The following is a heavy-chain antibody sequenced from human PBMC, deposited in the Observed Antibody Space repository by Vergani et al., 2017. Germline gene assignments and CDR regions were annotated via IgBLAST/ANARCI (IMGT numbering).Heavy chain of an antibody. D-gene: IGHD3-16*01. CDR3: AGGGGGPQSPPFGY. V-gene: IGHV1-69*02. Sequence: QVQLVQSGAEVKKPGSSVKVSCKASVGTFSSYTINWVRQAPGQGLVWMGRIIPILGIANYAQKFQGRVTITADKSTSTAYMELSSLRSEDTAVYYCAGGGGGPQSPPFGYWGQGTLVTVSS. CDR1: VGTFSSYT. J-gene: IGHJ4*02. CDR2: IIPILGIA.